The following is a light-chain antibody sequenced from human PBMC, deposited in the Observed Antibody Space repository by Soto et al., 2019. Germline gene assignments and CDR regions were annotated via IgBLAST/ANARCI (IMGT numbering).Light chain of an antibody. V-gene: IGKV3-15*01. CDR2: GAS. Sequence: EVVMTQSPATLSVSPGERATLSCRASQSVSRNLAWYQQKPGQAPRLLIYGASTRATCIPARFSGSGSGTDFTLTISSLQSEDSAVYYCQQFHNWPPLTFGGGTKVEIK. CDR1: QSVSRN. CDR3: QQFHNWPPLT. J-gene: IGKJ4*01.